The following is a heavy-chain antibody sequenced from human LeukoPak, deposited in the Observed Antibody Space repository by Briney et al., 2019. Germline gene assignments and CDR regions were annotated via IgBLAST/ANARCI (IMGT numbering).Heavy chain of an antibody. D-gene: IGHD4-17*01. CDR1: GGSISSYY. Sequence: SETLSLTCTVSGGSISSYYWSWIRQPPGKGLEWIGYIYYSGSTNYNPSLKSRVTISVDTSKNQFSLKLSSVTAADTAVYYCARALYYGDYEAMDYWGQGTRVTVSS. CDR3: ARALYYGDYEAMDY. J-gene: IGHJ4*02. V-gene: IGHV4-59*01. CDR2: IYYSGST.